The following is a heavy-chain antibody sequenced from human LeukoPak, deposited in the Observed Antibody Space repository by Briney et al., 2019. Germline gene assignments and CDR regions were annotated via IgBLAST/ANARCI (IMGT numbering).Heavy chain of an antibody. Sequence: SGTLSLTCSVSSGSVRSNYYSWAWIRQAPGKGLEWVGGLDDSGNTYYNPSLKSRLTMSVDTSKNHFSLNLKSVAAAETSVYYCARRLRIGAAEWFDPWGQGIMVTVSS. D-gene: IGHD2-15*01. J-gene: IGHJ5*02. CDR3: ARRLRIGAAEWFDP. CDR1: SGSVRSNYYS. V-gene: IGHV4-39*02. CDR2: LDDSGNT.